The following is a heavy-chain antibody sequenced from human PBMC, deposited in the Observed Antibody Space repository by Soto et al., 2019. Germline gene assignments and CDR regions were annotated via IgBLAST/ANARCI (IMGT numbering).Heavy chain of an antibody. J-gene: IGHJ6*02. Sequence: GLSLSLSCAVSGFTFRNYDLTWVRQAPGKGLEWVSTISGSGVRTDYADAVKGRLTITRDTSKNTLYLEMTSRRVEDTAKYYCAKGVWDGRGGNCDVICYGLAGWGRGNTVTVAS. CDR3: AKGVWDGRGGNCDVICYGLAG. CDR2: ISGSGVRT. D-gene: IGHD6-19*01. CDR1: GFTFRNYD. V-gene: IGHV3-23*01.